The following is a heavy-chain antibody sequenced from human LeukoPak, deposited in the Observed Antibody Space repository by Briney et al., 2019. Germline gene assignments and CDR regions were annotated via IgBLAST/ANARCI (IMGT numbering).Heavy chain of an antibody. V-gene: IGHV3-21*01. CDR1: GFTFDIYS. Sequence: GGSLRLSCVASGFTFDIYSMNLVRQAPRKGLEWVSSIYSTSTHIYYADSVKGRFTISRDNAKNSLYMQMNSLRVEDTAVYYCARTGRTSIDYWGQGTLVTVSS. D-gene: IGHD1-1*01. CDR3: ARTGRTSIDY. J-gene: IGHJ4*02. CDR2: IYSTSTHI.